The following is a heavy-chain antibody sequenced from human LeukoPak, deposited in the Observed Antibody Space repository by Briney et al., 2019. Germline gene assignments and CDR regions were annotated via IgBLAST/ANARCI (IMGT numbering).Heavy chain of an antibody. D-gene: IGHD5-12*01. CDR1: GFTVSSNY. J-gene: IGHJ4*02. Sequence: PGESLRLSCAASGFTVSSNYMSWVRQAPGKGLEWVSVIYTGGDTYYADSVKGRFSISRDNSKNTLYLQMNTLRAEDTAVYYCARASGYSGYDPFDFWGQGTLVTVSS. CDR2: IYTGGDT. CDR3: ARASGYSGYDPFDF. V-gene: IGHV3-53*01.